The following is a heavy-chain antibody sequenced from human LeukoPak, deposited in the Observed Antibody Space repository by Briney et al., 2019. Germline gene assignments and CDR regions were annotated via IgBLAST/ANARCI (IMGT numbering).Heavy chain of an antibody. CDR2: IKEEGSEK. Sequence: GGSLRLSCAASGFAVSNYWMSWVRQAPGKGREGVANIKEEGSEKYYVDSVKGRFTISRDSVRHSLYLKMNSLRDEDTAIYYCARDRSDFSLLYHYFYMDVWGKGTTVTVSS. CDR1: GFAVSNYW. D-gene: IGHD3-3*01. V-gene: IGHV3-7*01. CDR3: ARDRSDFSLLYHYFYMDV. J-gene: IGHJ6*03.